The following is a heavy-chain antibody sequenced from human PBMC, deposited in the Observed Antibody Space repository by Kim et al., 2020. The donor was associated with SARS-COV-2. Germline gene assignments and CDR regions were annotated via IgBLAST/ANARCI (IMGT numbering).Heavy chain of an antibody. CDR3: QGYCSSTSCYAQRDY. V-gene: IGHV4-34*01. Sequence: SETLSLTCAVYGGSFSGYYWSWIRQPPGKGLEWIGEINHSGSTNYNPSLKSRVTISVDTSKNQFSLKLSSVTAADTAVYYCQGYCSSTSCYAQRDYWGQGTLVTVSS. CDR2: INHSGST. J-gene: IGHJ4*02. CDR1: GGSFSGYY. D-gene: IGHD2-2*01.